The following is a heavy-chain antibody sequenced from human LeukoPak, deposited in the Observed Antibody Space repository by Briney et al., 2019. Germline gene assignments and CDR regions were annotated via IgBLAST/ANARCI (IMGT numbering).Heavy chain of an antibody. J-gene: IGHJ5*02. CDR3: AGSYCSSTSCYPPYNWFDP. V-gene: IGHV1-69*05. Sequence: SVKVSCKASGGTFSSYAISWVRQAPGQGLEWMGGIIPIFGTANYAQKLQGRVTITTDESTSTAYMELSSLRSEDTAVYYCAGSYCSSTSCYPPYNWFDPWGQGTLVTVSS. CDR1: GGTFSSYA. CDR2: IIPIFGTA. D-gene: IGHD2-2*01.